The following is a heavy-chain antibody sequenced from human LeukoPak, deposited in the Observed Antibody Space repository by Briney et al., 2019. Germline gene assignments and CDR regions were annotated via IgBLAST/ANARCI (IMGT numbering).Heavy chain of an antibody. V-gene: IGHV1-18*01. CDR1: GYTLTSYG. J-gene: IGHJ6*03. CDR3: ARWGYYGSGFYYYYMDV. Sequence: GASVKVSCKASGYTLTSYGISWVRQAPGQGLEWMGWISAYNGNTNYAQKLQGRVTMTTDTSTSTAYMELRSLRSDDTAVYYCARWGYYGSGFYYYYMDVWGKGTTVTISS. CDR2: ISAYNGNT. D-gene: IGHD3-10*01.